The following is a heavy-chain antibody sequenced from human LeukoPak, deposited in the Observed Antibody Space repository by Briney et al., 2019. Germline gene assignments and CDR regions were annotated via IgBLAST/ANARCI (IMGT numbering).Heavy chain of an antibody. D-gene: IGHD3-22*01. J-gene: IGHJ4*02. CDR3: ARAVYYESSGYSYYFDY. Sequence: PGGSLRLSCAASGFTVSSKYMTWVRQAPGKGLEWVSVIYSSGSTFYADSVKGRFTISRDNSENTLYLQMNSLRAEDTAIYYCARAVYYESSGYSYYFDYWGQGALVTVSS. CDR2: IYSSGST. V-gene: IGHV3-53*01. CDR1: GFTVSSKY.